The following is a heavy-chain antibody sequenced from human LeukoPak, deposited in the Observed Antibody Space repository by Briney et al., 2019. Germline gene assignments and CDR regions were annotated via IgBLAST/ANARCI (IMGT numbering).Heavy chain of an antibody. CDR2: IYYSGST. V-gene: IGHV4-30-4*01. D-gene: IGHD3-10*01. CDR3: ARGSGFGSAFDI. J-gene: IGHJ3*02. CDR1: GGSISSGDYY. Sequence: PSETLPLTCTVSGGSISSGDYYWSWIRQPPGKGLEWIGYIYYSGSTYYNPSLKSRVTISVDTSKNQFSLKLSSVTAADTAVYYCARGSGFGSAFDIWGQGTMVAVSS.